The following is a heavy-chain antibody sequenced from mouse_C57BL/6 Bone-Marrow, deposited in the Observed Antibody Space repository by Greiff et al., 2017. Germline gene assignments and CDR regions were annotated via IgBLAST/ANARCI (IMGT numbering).Heavy chain of an antibody. CDR1: GFTFSDYY. CDR2: INYDGSST. V-gene: IGHV5-16*01. CDR3: ARDQGYGNFPSYFDY. D-gene: IGHD2-1*01. J-gene: IGHJ2*01. Sequence: DVKLVESEGGLVQPGSSMKLSCTASGFTFSDYYMAWVRQVPEKGLEWVANINYDGSSTYYLDSLKSRFIISRDNAKNILYLQMSSLKSEDTATYYCARDQGYGNFPSYFDYWGQGTTLTVSS.